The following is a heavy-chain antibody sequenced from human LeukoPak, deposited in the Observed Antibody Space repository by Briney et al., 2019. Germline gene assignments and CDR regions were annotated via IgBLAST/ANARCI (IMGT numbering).Heavy chain of an antibody. CDR3: AREDIVATINFDY. V-gene: IGHV1-69*06. D-gene: IGHD5-12*01. CDR1: GGTFSSYA. J-gene: IGHJ4*02. Sequence: GASVKVSCKASGGTFSSYAISWVRQAPGQGLEWMGGIIPIFGTANYAQKFQGRVTITADKSTSTAYMELSSLRSEDTAVYYCAREDIVATINFDYWGQGTLVTVSS. CDR2: IIPIFGTA.